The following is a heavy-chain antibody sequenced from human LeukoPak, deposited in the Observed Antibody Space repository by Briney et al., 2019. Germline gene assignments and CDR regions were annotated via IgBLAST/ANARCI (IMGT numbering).Heavy chain of an antibody. J-gene: IGHJ6*03. V-gene: IGHV3-11*04. D-gene: IGHD3-10*01. Sequence: GGSLRLSCAASGFTFSDYYMIWIRQAPGKGLECVSYISSSGRNIYYADSVKGRFTISRDNAKNSLYPQMNSLRAEDTAVYYCATEYASGRNYYYYMDVWGKGTTVTVSS. CDR3: ATEYASGRNYYYYMDV. CDR1: GFTFSDYY. CDR2: ISSSGRNI.